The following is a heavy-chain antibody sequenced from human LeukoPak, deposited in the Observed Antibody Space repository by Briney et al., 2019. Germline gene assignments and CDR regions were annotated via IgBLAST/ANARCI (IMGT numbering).Heavy chain of an antibody. D-gene: IGHD3-10*01. V-gene: IGHV3-33*01. J-gene: IGHJ4*02. CDR3: ARDGGSGSSSVRYDF. Sequence: PGRSLRLSCAASGFTFSTLGMHWVRQAPGRGLEWVAVIWHDGSHENYAHSVKGRFTISRDNSKSTLYLQLNSLRDEDTAVYYCARDGGSGSSSVRYDFWGQGTLVTVST. CDR1: GFTFSTLG. CDR2: IWHDGSHE.